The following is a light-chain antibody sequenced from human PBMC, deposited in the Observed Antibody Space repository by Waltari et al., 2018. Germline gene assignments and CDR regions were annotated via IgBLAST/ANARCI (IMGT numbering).Light chain of an antibody. Sequence: EIVMTQSPATLSVSPGERATLSCRASQSISSQLPWYQQKPGQAPSLLLYGAATRATGMPARFSGSGSGTEFTLTNSSLQSEDFAVYFCQQYHESPPITFGPGTKVDIK. J-gene: IGKJ3*01. CDR2: GAA. CDR1: QSISSQ. CDR3: QQYHESPPIT. V-gene: IGKV3-15*01.